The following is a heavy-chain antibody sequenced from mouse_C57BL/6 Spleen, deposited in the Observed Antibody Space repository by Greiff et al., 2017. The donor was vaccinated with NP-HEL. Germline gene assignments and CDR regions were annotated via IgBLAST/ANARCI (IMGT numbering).Heavy chain of an antibody. Sequence: VQLQQPGAELVMPGASVKLSCKASGYTFTSYWMHWVKQRPGQGLEWIGEIDPSDSYTNYNQKFKGKSTLTVDKSSSTAYMQLSSLTSEDSAVYYCARKGHGYYFDYWGQGTTLTVSS. CDR2: IDPSDSYT. CDR1: GYTFTSYW. V-gene: IGHV1-69*01. CDR3: ARKGHGYYFDY. J-gene: IGHJ2*01. D-gene: IGHD3-3*01.